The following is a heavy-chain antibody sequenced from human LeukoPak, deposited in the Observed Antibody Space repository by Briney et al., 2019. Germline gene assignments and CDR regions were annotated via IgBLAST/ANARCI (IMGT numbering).Heavy chain of an antibody. V-gene: IGHV3-21*01. J-gene: IGHJ5*02. CDR2: ISSSSSYI. Sequence: GGSLRLSCAASGFTFSSYSMNWVRQAPGKGLEWVSSISSSSSYIYYADSVKGRFTISRDNAKNSLYLQMNSLSAEDTAVYYCARDYGSGSYGLDWFDPWGQGTLVTVSS. CDR1: GFTFSSYS. CDR3: ARDYGSGSYGLDWFDP. D-gene: IGHD3-10*01.